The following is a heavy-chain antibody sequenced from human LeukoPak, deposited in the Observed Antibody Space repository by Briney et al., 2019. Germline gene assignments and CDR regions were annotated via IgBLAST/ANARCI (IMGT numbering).Heavy chain of an antibody. V-gene: IGHV4-30-4*01. J-gene: IGHJ6*02. Sequence: PSETLSLTCAVYGGSFSGYYWSWIRQPPGKGLERIGYIYYSGSTYYNPSLKSRVTISVDTSKNQFSLKLSSVTAADTAVYYCARDLDGMDVWGQGTTVTVSS. CDR2: IYYSGST. CDR3: ARDLDGMDV. CDR1: GGSFSGYY.